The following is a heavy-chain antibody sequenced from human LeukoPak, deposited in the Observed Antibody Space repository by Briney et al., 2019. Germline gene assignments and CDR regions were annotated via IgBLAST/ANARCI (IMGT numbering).Heavy chain of an antibody. D-gene: IGHD2-21*01. CDR3: AKDFRIGYSAHFDY. CDR2: ISHDGSNI. J-gene: IGHJ4*02. V-gene: IGHV3-30*18. Sequence: GGSLRLSCAASGFTFSSYGMHWVRQAPGKGLEWVAVISHDGSNIYYGDSVKGRFSISRDNSKNTLYLQMDSLRGEDTAVYYCAKDFRIGYSAHFDYWGQGALVTVSS. CDR1: GFTFSSYG.